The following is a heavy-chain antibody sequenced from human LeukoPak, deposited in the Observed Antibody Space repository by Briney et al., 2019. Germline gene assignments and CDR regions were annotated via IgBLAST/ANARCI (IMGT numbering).Heavy chain of an antibody. V-gene: IGHV4-59*01. Sequence: SETLSLTCTVSGVSISSYYWSWIRQPPGKGLEWIGYMYHSGSANYNPSLKSRVTISVDTSGNQFSLKLSSVTAADTAVYYCARNSGSYDHWGPGTLVTVPS. CDR1: GVSISSYY. J-gene: IGHJ5*02. CDR3: ARNSGSYDH. CDR2: MYHSGSA. D-gene: IGHD1-26*01.